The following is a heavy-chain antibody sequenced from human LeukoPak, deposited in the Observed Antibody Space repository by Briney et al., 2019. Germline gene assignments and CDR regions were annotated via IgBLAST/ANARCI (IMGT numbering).Heavy chain of an antibody. J-gene: IGHJ4*02. CDR2: IYYSGST. D-gene: IGHD3-22*01. CDR3: AREKTYYYDSSGYYYFDY. Sequence: SETLSLTCTVSGGSISSSSYYWGWIRQHPGKGLEWIGYIYYSGSTYYNPSLKSRVTISVDTSKNQFSLKLSSVTAADTAVYYCAREKTYYYDSSGYYYFDYWGQGTLVTVSS. V-gene: IGHV4-31*03. CDR1: GGSISSSSYY.